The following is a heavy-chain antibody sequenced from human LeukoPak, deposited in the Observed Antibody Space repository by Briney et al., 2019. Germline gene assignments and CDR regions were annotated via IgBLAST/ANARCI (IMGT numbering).Heavy chain of an antibody. CDR1: GGTFSSYA. D-gene: IGHD3-22*01. CDR3: ARDRYYDSSGYYY. J-gene: IGHJ4*02. Sequence: SVKVSCKASGGTFSSYAISWVRQAPGQGLEWMGRIIPIFGTANYAQKFQGRVTITTDESTSTAYMELSSLRSEDTAVYYCARDRYYDSSGYYYRGQGTLVTVSS. CDR2: IIPIFGTA. V-gene: IGHV1-69*05.